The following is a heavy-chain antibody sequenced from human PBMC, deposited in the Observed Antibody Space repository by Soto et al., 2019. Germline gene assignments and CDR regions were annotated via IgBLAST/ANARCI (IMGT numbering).Heavy chain of an antibody. J-gene: IGHJ4*02. CDR2: IYYRGST. V-gene: IGHV4-30-4*01. CDR3: ARVPPPYYYDSSGYQPLDY. Sequence: QVQLQESGPGLVKPSQTLSLTCTVSGGSISSGDYYWSWIRQPPGKGLEWIGYIYYRGSTYYNPSLKSRVTISVDTSKNQFSLKLSSVTAADTAVYYCARVPPPYYYDSSGYQPLDYWGQGTLVTVSS. CDR1: GGSISSGDYY. D-gene: IGHD3-22*01.